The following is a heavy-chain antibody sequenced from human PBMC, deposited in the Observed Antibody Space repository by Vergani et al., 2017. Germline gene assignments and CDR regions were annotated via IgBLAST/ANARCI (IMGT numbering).Heavy chain of an antibody. Sequence: EVQLLESGGGLVQPGGSLRLSCAASGFTFSSYAMSWVRQAPGKGLEWVSAISGSGGSTYYADSVKGRFTISRDNSKNTLYLQINSLRAEDTAVYYCAKDLWFGELYGYWGQGTLVTVSS. V-gene: IGHV3-23*01. CDR2: ISGSGGST. CDR3: AKDLWFGELYGY. D-gene: IGHD3-10*01. CDR1: GFTFSSYA. J-gene: IGHJ4*02.